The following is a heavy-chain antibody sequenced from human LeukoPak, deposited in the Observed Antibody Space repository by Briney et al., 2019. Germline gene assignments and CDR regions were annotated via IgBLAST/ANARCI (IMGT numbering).Heavy chain of an antibody. CDR3: ARDLLGYCSSTSCSPLLP. Sequence: GASVKVSCKASGYTFTSYGISWVRQAPGQGLEWMGWISAYNGNTNYAQKLQGRVTMTTDTSTSTAYMELRSLRSDDTAVYYGARDLLGYCSSTSCSPLLPWGQGTLVTVSS. V-gene: IGHV1-18*01. CDR1: GYTFTSYG. CDR2: ISAYNGNT. D-gene: IGHD2-2*01. J-gene: IGHJ5*02.